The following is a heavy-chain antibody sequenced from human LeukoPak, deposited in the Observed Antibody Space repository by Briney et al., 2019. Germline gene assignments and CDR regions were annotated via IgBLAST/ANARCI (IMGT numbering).Heavy chain of an antibody. CDR1: GFTFDDYT. CDR2: ISWDGGST. Sequence: GGSLRLSCAASGFTFDDYTMHWVRHAPGKGLEWVSLISWDGGSTYYADSVKGRFTISRDNSKNTLYLQMNSLRAEDTAVYYCAKSPQITYYDFWSGYHGGDAFDIWGQGTMVTVSS. CDR3: AKSPQITYYDFWSGYHGGDAFDI. D-gene: IGHD3-3*01. J-gene: IGHJ3*02. V-gene: IGHV3-43*01.